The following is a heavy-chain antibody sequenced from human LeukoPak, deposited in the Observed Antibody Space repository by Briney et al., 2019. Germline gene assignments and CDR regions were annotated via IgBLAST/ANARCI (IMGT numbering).Heavy chain of an antibody. CDR1: GFTFSSYS. CDR3: ARDSVGYCSGGSCQSGYDY. D-gene: IGHD2-15*01. V-gene: IGHV3-21*01. J-gene: IGHJ4*02. CDR2: ISSSSSYI. Sequence: GGSLRLSCAASGFTFSSYSMNWVRQAPGKGLEWVSSISSSSSYIYYADSVKGRFTISRDNAKNSLYLQMNSLRAEDTAVYYCARDSVGYCSGGSCQSGYDYWGQGTLVTASS.